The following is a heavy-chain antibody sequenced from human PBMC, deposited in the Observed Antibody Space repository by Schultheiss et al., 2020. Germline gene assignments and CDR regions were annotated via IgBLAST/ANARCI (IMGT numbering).Heavy chain of an antibody. CDR3: AKVKFPYYDKVVVLGY. D-gene: IGHD2-15*01. J-gene: IGHJ4*02. V-gene: IGHV1-2*02. CDR2: INPNSGGT. CDR1: GYTFTGYY. Sequence: ASVKVSCKASGYTFTGYYMHWVRQAPGQGLEWMGWINPNSGGTNYAQKLQGRVTMTTDTSTSTAYMELTSLRSDDTAVYYCAKVKFPYYDKVVVLGYWGQGTLVTVSS.